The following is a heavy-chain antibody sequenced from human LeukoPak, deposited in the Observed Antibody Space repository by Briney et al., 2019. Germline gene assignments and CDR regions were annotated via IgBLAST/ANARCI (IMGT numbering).Heavy chain of an antibody. Sequence: ASVKVSCKASGYTFTGYYMHWVRQAPGQGLEWMGWINPNSGGTNYAQKFQGRVTMTRNTPISTAYMELISLRSEDTAVYYCARGDTWFDYWGQGALVTVSS. CDR3: ARGDTWFDY. J-gene: IGHJ4*02. CDR2: INPNSGGT. V-gene: IGHV1-2*02. CDR1: GYTFTGYY.